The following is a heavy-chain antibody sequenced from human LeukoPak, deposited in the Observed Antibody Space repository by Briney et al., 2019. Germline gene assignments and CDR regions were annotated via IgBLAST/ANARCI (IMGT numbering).Heavy chain of an antibody. CDR2: IWYDGINQ. D-gene: IGHD2-21*02. J-gene: IGHJ4*02. V-gene: IGHV3-33*01. CDR3: ARWGDGKRFDY. CDR1: GLTLRNHR. Sequence: PGGSLRLSCAASGLTLRNHRMHWPPQAPEKAREGLTVIWYDGINQYYADSVKGLFTISRDNYKTMVYLQMNSLRAEDTATYYCARWGDGKRFDYWGQGTLVTVSS.